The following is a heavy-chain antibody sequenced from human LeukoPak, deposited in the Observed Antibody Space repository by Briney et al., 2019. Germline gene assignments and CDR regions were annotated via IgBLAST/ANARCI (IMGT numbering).Heavy chain of an antibody. J-gene: IGHJ3*02. Sequence: GGSLRLSCAASGIIFSKYGMSWVRQAPGKGLEWVATVLGSGVPTYYADSVQGRFTISRDNSKNTLYLQMNGLRAEDTAIYYCAKDPNGDYIGTFDIWGQGTMVIVS. CDR1: GIIFSKYG. D-gene: IGHD4-17*01. CDR2: VLGSGVPT. V-gene: IGHV3-23*01. CDR3: AKDPNGDYIGTFDI.